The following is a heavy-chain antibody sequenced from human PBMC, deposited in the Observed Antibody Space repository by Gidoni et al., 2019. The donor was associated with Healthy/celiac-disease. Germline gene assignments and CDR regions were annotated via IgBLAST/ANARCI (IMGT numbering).Heavy chain of an antibody. CDR1: GGSIGSTNW. CDR3: AKEVAGYWNDRGDAFDI. V-gene: IGHV4-4*03. CDR2: IYHCGST. D-gene: IGHD1-1*01. Sequence: LQLQESGPGPVKPPGTPSLICAVPGGSIGSTNWWSWARQPPGQWLEWIGEIYHCGSTNYNPSHKSRVTISVDKSKNQFYLKLSSVTAADTAVYYCAKEVAGYWNDRGDAFDIWGQGTMVTVFS. J-gene: IGHJ3*02.